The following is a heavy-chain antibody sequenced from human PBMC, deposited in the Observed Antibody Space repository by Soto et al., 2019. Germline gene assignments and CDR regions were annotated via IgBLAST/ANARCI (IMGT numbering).Heavy chain of an antibody. CDR1: GYTFTSYG. CDR2: IRTFNANT. CDR3: ARGAFGEVSFDY. Sequence: ASVKVSCKASGYTFTSYGISWVRQAPGQGLEWMGWIRTFNANTNYAKNLQGRVTMTTDTSTSTAYMELRSLRSDDTAVYYCARGAFGEVSFDYWGQGTQVTVSS. D-gene: IGHD3-10*01. V-gene: IGHV1-18*01. J-gene: IGHJ4*02.